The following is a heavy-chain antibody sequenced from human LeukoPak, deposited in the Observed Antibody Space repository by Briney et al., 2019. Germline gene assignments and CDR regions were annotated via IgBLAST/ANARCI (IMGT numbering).Heavy chain of an antibody. CDR2: IYYSGST. CDR3: ATRYCSGGSCYFDY. J-gene: IGHJ4*02. V-gene: IGHV4-59*08. CDR1: GGSISSYY. Sequence: PSETLSLTCTVSGGSISSYYWSWIRQPPGEGLEWIGYIYYSGSTNYNPSLKSRVTISVDTSKNQFSLKLSSVTAADTAVYYCATRYCSGGSCYFDYWGQGTLVTVSS. D-gene: IGHD2-15*01.